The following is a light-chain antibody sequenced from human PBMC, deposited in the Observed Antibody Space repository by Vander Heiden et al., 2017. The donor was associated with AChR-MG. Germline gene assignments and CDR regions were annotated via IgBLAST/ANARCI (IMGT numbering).Light chain of an antibody. CDR3: AAWDDSLNGPV. J-gene: IGLJ3*02. Sequence: QSVLTQPPSASGTPGQRVTISCSGSRSNIGSNTVNWYQQLPRTATKLLIYSNNQRPSGVPDRFSGSKSGTSASLAISGLQSEDEADYYCAAWDDSLNGPVFGGGTKLTVL. V-gene: IGLV1-44*01. CDR2: SNN. CDR1: RSNIGSNT.